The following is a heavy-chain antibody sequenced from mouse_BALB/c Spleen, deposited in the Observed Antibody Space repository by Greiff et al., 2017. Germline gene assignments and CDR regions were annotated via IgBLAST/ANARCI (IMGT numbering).Heavy chain of an antibody. CDR2: IDPENGDT. V-gene: IGHV14-4*02. Sequence: VQLKQSGAELVRPGASVKLSCTASGFNIKDYYMHWVKQRPEQGLEWIGWIDPENGDTEYAPKFQGKATMTADTSSNTAYLQLSSLTSEDTAVYYCKGYGANYFDYWGQGTTLTVSS. CDR1: GFNIKDYY. J-gene: IGHJ2*01. D-gene: IGHD3-1*01. CDR3: KGYGANYFDY.